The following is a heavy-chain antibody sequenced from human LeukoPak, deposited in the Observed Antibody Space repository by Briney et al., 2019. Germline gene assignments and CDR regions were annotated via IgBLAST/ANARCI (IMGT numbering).Heavy chain of an antibody. CDR1: GFTFSSYA. D-gene: IGHD1-26*01. V-gene: IGHV3-64*01. CDR3: ASGDVGAPFDY. J-gene: IGHJ4*02. CDR2: ISSNGGST. Sequence: GGSLRLSCAASGFTFSSYAMHWVRQAPGKGLEYVSAISSNGGSTYYANSVKGRFTISRDSSKNTLYLQMGSLRAEDMAVYYCASGDVGAPFDYWGQGTLVTVSS.